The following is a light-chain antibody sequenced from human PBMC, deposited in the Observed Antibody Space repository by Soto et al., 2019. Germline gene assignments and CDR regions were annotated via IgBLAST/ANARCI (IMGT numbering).Light chain of an antibody. CDR2: DVS. J-gene: IGLJ1*01. CDR3: CSYAGSSYYV. V-gene: IGLV2-8*01. Sequence: QSALTQPPSASGSPGQSVTISCTGTSSDVGRYNYVSWYQHHPGKAPKLIIYDVSQRPSGVPDRFSGSKSGNTASLTVSGLQAEDEADYYCCSYAGSSYYVFGSGTKLTVL. CDR1: SSDVGRYNY.